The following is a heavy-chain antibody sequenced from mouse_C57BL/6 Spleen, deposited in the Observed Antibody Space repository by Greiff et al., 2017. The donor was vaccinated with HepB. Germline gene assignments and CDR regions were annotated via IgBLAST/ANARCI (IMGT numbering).Heavy chain of an antibody. CDR3: ARCHYGSLGAY. D-gene: IGHD1-1*01. Sequence: QVQLQQSGPELVKPGASVKISCKASGYAFSSSWMNWVKQRPGKGLEWIGRIYPGDGDTNYNGKFKGKATLTADKSSSTAYMQLSSLTSEDSAVYFCARCHYGSLGAYWGQGTLVTVSA. J-gene: IGHJ3*01. CDR2: IYPGDGDT. V-gene: IGHV1-82*01. CDR1: GYAFSSSW.